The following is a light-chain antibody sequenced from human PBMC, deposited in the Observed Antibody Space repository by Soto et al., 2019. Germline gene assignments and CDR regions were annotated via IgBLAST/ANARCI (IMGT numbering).Light chain of an antibody. CDR2: DAS. CDR1: ESIATW. J-gene: IGKJ2*01. V-gene: IGKV1-5*01. CDR3: HQYNSY. Sequence: DVHMTQSPSTLSASVGDRVTITCRASESIATWLAWYQQKPGQAPKLLIYDASRLESGVPSRFSCCGSGTEFTLTISGLQPEDFATYYCHQYNSYFGPGTKLEI.